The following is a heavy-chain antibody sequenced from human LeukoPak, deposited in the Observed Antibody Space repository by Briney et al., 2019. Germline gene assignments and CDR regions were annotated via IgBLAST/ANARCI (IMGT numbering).Heavy chain of an antibody. D-gene: IGHD3-10*01. Sequence: SETLSFTCTVSGGSISSSSYYWGWIRQPPGTGLEWIGSMSYSGSTYYNPSLKSRVTIAVDTSKTQFSLKLSSVTAADTAVYYCARFYTTSQYGSGYMDVWGKGTTVTVSS. V-gene: IGHV4-39*01. CDR2: MSYSGST. CDR3: ARFYTTSQYGSGYMDV. CDR1: GGSISSSSYY. J-gene: IGHJ6*03.